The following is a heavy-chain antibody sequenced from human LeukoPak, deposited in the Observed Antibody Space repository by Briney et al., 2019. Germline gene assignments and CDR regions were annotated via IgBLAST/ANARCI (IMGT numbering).Heavy chain of an antibody. J-gene: IGHJ5*02. CDR2: IYYSGST. CDR1: GGSISSYY. V-gene: IGHV4-59*01. D-gene: IGHD1-26*01. CDR3: ARQLGATHYWFDP. Sequence: TSETLSLTCTVSGGSISSYYWSWIRQPPGKGLEWIGYIYYSGSTNYNPSLKSRVTISVDASKNQFSLKLSSVTAADTAVYYCARQLGATHYWFDPWGQGTLVTVSS.